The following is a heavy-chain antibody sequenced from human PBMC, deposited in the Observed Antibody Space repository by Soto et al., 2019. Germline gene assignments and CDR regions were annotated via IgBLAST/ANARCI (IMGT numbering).Heavy chain of an antibody. D-gene: IGHD2-2*02. Sequence: SETLSLTCTVSGGSISSSSYYWGWIRQPPGKGLEWIGSIYYSGSTYYNPSLKSRVTISVDTSKNQFSLKLSSVTAADTAVYYCARHRPIVVVPAAIRFNWFDPWGQGTLVTVSS. CDR3: ARHRPIVVVPAAIRFNWFDP. CDR2: IYYSGST. J-gene: IGHJ5*02. V-gene: IGHV4-39*01. CDR1: GGSISSSSYY.